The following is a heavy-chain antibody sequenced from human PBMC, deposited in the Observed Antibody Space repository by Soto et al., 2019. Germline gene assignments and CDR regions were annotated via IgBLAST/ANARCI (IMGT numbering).Heavy chain of an antibody. CDR2: INHSGST. J-gene: IGHJ5*02. CDR1: GGSFSGYY. CDR3: ARHRFGVVIT. V-gene: IGHV4-34*01. Sequence: QVQLQQCGAGLLKPSETLSLTCAVYGGSFSGYYWSWIRQPPGKGLEWIGEINHSGSTNYNPSLKSRVTISVDTSKNQLSLKLSSVTAADTAVYYCARHRFGVVITWGQGTLVTVSS. D-gene: IGHD3-3*01.